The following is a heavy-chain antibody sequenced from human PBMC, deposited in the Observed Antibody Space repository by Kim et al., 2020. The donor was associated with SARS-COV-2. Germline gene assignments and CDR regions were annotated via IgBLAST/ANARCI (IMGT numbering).Heavy chain of an antibody. V-gene: IGHV3-48*02. J-gene: IGHJ4*02. CDR2: ISSSSVI. CDR1: GFTFSSYN. Sequence: GGSLRLSCAASGFTFSSYNMNWVRQAPGKGLEWISYISSSSVIHYADSVKGRFTISRDNAKNSLYLQMNSLRDEDTAVYYCLGGDWIDWGQGTLVTVSS. D-gene: IGHD2-21*02. CDR3: LGGDWID.